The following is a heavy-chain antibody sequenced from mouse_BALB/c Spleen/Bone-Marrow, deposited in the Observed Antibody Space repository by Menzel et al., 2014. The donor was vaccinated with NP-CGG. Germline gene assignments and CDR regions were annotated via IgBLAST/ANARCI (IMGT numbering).Heavy chain of an antibody. V-gene: IGHV4-1*02. D-gene: IGHD2-4*01. Sequence: EVQGVESGGGLVQPGGSLKLSCAASGFDFSRYWMSWVRQAPGKGLEWIGEINPDSSTINYTPSLKDKFIISRDNAKNTLYLQMSKVRSEDTALYYCARLYYDYDDVFYWYFDVWGAGTTVTGSS. CDR2: INPDSSTI. CDR1: GFDFSRYW. CDR3: ARLYYDYDDVFYWYFDV. J-gene: IGHJ1*01.